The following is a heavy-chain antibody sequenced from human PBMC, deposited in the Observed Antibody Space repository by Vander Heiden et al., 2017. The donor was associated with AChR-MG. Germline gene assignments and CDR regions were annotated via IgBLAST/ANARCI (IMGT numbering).Heavy chain of an antibody. D-gene: IGHD3-22*01. J-gene: IGHJ4*02. V-gene: IGHV3-30*18. CDR1: GFAFSSYG. CDR2: ISYDGSNK. CDR3: AKAAYYYDSSGYHY. Sequence: QVQLVESGGGVVQPGRSLRLPCAASGFAFSSYGMHWVRQAPGKGLEWVAVISYDGSNKYYADSVKGRFTISRDNSKNTLYLQMNSLRAEDTAVYCCAKAAYYYDSSGYHYWGQGTLVTVSS.